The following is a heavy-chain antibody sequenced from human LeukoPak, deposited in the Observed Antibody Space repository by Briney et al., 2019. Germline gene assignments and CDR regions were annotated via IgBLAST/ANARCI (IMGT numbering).Heavy chain of an antibody. Sequence: SETLSLTCAVYGGSFSGYYWSWIRQPPGKGLEWIGEINHSGSTNYNPSLKSRVTISVDTSKNQFSLKLSSVTAADTAVYYCARGAPTSWYYFDYWGQGTLVTVSS. V-gene: IGHV4-34*01. D-gene: IGHD2-2*01. CDR1: GGSFSGYY. J-gene: IGHJ4*02. CDR2: INHSGST. CDR3: ARGAPTSWYYFDY.